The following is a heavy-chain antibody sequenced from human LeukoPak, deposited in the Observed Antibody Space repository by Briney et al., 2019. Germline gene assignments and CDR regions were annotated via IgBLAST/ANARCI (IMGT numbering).Heavy chain of an antibody. J-gene: IGHJ3*01. V-gene: IGHV4-31*03. D-gene: IGHD3-22*01. CDR3: ARRDPDSSGYEAKFGAFDV. CDR1: GGSVSSGAYY. Sequence: TSQTLSLTCSVSGGSVSSGAYYRSWIPENPGTGLEWIGYMYYTGSTHYNPSLKSRVTLSVDTSKNQLSLKLRSVTAADTAVYYCARRDPDSSGYEAKFGAFDVWGQGTLVTVSS. CDR2: MYYTGST.